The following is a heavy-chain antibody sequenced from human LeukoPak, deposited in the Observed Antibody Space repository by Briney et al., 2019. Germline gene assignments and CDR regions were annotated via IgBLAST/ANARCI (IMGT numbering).Heavy chain of an antibody. V-gene: IGHV1-18*01. CDR2: ISAHNAKT. CDR3: ARADDISPRYYYGMDV. D-gene: IGHD3-9*01. CDR1: DYTFTTYG. J-gene: IGHJ6*02. Sequence: ASVKVSCKSSDYTFTTYGISWVRQAPGQGLEWMGGISAHNAKTNYAQKVQGRVTMTTDTSTSTAYMELRSLRSDDTAVYFCARADDISPRYYYGMDVWGPGTTVSVSS.